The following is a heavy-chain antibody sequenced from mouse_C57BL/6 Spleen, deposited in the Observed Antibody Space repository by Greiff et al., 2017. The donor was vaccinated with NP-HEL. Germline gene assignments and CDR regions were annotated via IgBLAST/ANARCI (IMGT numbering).Heavy chain of an antibody. Sequence: EVQLQQSGPELVKPGASVKISCKASGYTFTDYYMNWVKQSHGKSLEWIGDINPNNGGTSYNQKFKGKATLTVDKSSSTAYMELRSLTSEDSAVYYCAKYGRGGYFDVWGTGTTVTVSS. V-gene: IGHV1-26*01. CDR2: INPNNGGT. CDR1: GYTFTDYY. CDR3: AKYGRGGYFDV. D-gene: IGHD1-1*01. J-gene: IGHJ1*03.